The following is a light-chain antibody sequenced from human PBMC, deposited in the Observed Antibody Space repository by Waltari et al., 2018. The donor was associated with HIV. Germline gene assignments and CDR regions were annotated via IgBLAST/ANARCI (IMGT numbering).Light chain of an antibody. CDR2: QDS. CDR1: KLGDKY. J-gene: IGLJ3*02. Sequence: SYELTQPPSLSVSPGQTASITCSGDKLGDKYACWYQQKPGQSPVLVIYQDSKWPSGIPERFSGSNFGNTATLTISGTQAMDEADYYCQAWDRSLWVFGGGTKLTVL. CDR3: QAWDRSLWV. V-gene: IGLV3-1*01.